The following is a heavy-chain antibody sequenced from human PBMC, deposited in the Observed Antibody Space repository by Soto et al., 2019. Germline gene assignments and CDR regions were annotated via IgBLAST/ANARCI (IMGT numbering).Heavy chain of an antibody. CDR1: GGSFRNYG. CDR3: ARRLPIVVEPAGIVTGYRYGLDV. J-gene: IGHJ6*02. V-gene: IGHV1-69*01. Sequence: QVQLVQSGAEVKNPGSPVKVSCKASGGSFRNYGINWVRQAPGQGLEWLGQIIPIFGTTNYAQIFQGRVTMTADEPTSTAYLELSSLRSEDTAIYSCARRLPIVVEPAGIVTGYRYGLDVWGQGTTVIVSS. D-gene: IGHD2-2*01. CDR2: IIPIFGTT.